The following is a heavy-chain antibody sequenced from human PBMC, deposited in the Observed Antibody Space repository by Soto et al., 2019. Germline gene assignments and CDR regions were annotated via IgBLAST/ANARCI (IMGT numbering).Heavy chain of an antibody. D-gene: IGHD3-16*01. CDR1: GYTFTTYG. V-gene: IGHV1-18*01. J-gene: IGHJ6*02. CDR2: ISGYDGHT. CDR3: AREGEMPYYYYGLDV. Sequence: QVQLVQSGAEVRKPGASVKVSCKASGYTFTTYGITWVRQAPGQGLEWMGWISGYDGHTKYAQKFQGRIIMTTATSTXTVYMDLRSLRSDDTAVYYCAREGEMPYYYYGLDVWGQGTTVTVSS.